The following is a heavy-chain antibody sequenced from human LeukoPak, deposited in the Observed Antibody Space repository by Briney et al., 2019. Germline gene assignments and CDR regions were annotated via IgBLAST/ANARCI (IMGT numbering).Heavy chain of an antibody. Sequence: ASVKVSCKASGYTFTSYYMHWVRQAPGQGLEWMGIINPSGGSTSYAQKFQGRVTMTTDTSTSTAYMELRSLRSDDTAVYYCARERYNWNYPDAFDIWGQGTMVTVSS. CDR1: GYTFTSYY. CDR2: INPSGGST. J-gene: IGHJ3*02. D-gene: IGHD1-7*01. CDR3: ARERYNWNYPDAFDI. V-gene: IGHV1-46*01.